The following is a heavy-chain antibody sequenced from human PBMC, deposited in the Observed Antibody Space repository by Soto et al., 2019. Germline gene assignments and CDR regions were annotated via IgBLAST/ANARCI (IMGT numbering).Heavy chain of an antibody. CDR3: ASDPPPVDY. V-gene: IGHV1-18*01. Sequence: QVQLVQSGAEVKKPGASVKVSCKASGYTFSSYFISWVRQAPGQGLEWMGWISAYNGNTNYAQNRQAIVTMPTDTSTTTAYMELRSLRYDDPVVNYCASDPPPVDYWGQGPLVTVSS. J-gene: IGHJ4*02. CDR1: GYTFSSYF. CDR2: ISAYNGNT.